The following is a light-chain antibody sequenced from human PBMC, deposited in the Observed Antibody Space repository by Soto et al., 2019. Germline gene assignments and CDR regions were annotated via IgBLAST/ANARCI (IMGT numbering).Light chain of an antibody. V-gene: IGKV4-1*01. CDR1: QSVLYNSNNKNY. Sequence: DIVMTQSPDSLAVSLGERATINCKSSQSVLYNSNNKNYLAWYQPKPGQPPKLLFYWASARESVVPDRVSGSGSGTDFTLTISSLQAEDVALYRCQQYYVIPVTFGGGNKVEIK. J-gene: IGKJ4*01. CDR2: WAS. CDR3: QQYYVIPVT.